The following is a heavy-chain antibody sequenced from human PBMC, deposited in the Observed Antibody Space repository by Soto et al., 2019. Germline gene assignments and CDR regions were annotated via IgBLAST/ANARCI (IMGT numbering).Heavy chain of an antibody. D-gene: IGHD2-21*01. J-gene: IGHJ6*02. Sequence: EVQLVESGGGLVQPGVSLRLSCAASGFTFSSYAMHWVRQAPGKGLEYVSAITSNGGNTDYASSVKGRFTISRDNSKNTLYLQMGSLRAEDMAVYYCARRIPFGYGMDVWGQGTTVTVSS. CDR2: ITSNGGNT. CDR3: ARRIPFGYGMDV. CDR1: GFTFSSYA. V-gene: IGHV3-64*01.